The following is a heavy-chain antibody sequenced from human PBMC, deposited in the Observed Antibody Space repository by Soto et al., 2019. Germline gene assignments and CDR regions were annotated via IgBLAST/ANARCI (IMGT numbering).Heavy chain of an antibody. V-gene: IGHV4-59*01. CDR1: GGSFHNFY. CDR2: VHYSEST. J-gene: IGHJ4*02. CDR3: ARGVDYYATCGYFSLDS. D-gene: IGHD3-16*01. Sequence: SETLSLTCNLSGGSFHNFYWLWIRQPPGKGLEWVGHVHYSESTNYSPSINSRATISLDTSKSQLSMKLRSVTAADTAMYFCARGVDYYATCGYFSLDSWGQGIPVTV.